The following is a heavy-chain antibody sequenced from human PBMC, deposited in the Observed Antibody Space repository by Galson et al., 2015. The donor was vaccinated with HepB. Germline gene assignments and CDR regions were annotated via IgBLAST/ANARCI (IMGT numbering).Heavy chain of an antibody. J-gene: IGHJ6*04. V-gene: IGHV3-15*01. CDR1: GFTFTNAW. CDR3: ATAHDYSNDV. CDR2: IKSKTDGGTT. Sequence: SLRLSCAASGFTFTNAWMSWVRQAPGKGLEWVGRIKSKTDGGTTDYAAPVKGRFTISRDDSKNTPYLQMNSLKTEDTAVYYCATAHDYSNDVWGKGTTVTVSS.